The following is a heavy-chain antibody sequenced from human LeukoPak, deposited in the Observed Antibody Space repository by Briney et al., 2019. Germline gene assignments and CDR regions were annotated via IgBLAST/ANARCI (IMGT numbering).Heavy chain of an antibody. Sequence: GGSLILYCAASGFTFGDYGMSWVRPAPGKGLEWVSSINWNGGNTAYADSVKGRFTISRDTAKDSLYLQLNSLRAEDTALYCCARDRGWLQYIDYWGQGTLVTVSS. V-gene: IGHV3-20*04. CDR2: INWNGGNT. CDR3: ARDRGWLQYIDY. D-gene: IGHD5-24*01. J-gene: IGHJ4*02. CDR1: GFTFGDYG.